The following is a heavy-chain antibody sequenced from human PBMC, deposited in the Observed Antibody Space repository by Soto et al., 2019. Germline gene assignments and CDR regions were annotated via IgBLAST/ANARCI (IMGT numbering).Heavy chain of an antibody. J-gene: IGHJ4*02. CDR3: AKKVNPSSGSQYFGY. D-gene: IGHD3-10*01. CDR1: GFTFSSYA. V-gene: IGHV3-23*01. Sequence: PGGSLRRSCAASGFTFSSYAMNWVRQAPGKGLEWVSAISGSGESTYYSGSVKGRFTISRHNSKNTMYLQMNSLRAEETAIYSCAKKVNPSSGSQYFGYWGKRNMVTVSS. CDR2: ISGSGEST.